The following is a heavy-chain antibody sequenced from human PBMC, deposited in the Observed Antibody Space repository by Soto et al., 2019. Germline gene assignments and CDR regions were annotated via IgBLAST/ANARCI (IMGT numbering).Heavy chain of an antibody. Sequence: GGSLSLSCAASGLTFSSYGMHGVRQPPDKGLEWLSVISFDGNYKFHADSVKGRFTISRDNAKNSLYLQMNSLRAEDTAVYYCARDQLYYNDISGRPLNAFDVWGQGTMVTVSS. CDR2: ISFDGNYK. CDR1: GLTFSSYG. D-gene: IGHD3-22*01. V-gene: IGHV3-30*03. J-gene: IGHJ3*01. CDR3: ARDQLYYNDISGRPLNAFDV.